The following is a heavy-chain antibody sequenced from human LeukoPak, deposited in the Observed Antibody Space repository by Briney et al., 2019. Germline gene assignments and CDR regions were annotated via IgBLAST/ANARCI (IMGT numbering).Heavy chain of an antibody. Sequence: SETLSLTCTVSGGSISSYYWSWIRQPAGKGLEWIGRIYISGSTNYNPSLKSRVTMSVDTSKNQFSMKLSSVTAADTAVYYCASYDSSGYNWFDPWGQGTLVTVYS. V-gene: IGHV4-4*07. CDR1: GGSISSYY. J-gene: IGHJ5*01. D-gene: IGHD3-22*01. CDR2: IYISGST. CDR3: ASYDSSGYNWFDP.